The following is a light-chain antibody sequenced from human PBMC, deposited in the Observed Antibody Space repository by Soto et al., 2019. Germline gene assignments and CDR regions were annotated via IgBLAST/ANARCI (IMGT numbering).Light chain of an antibody. V-gene: IGKV1-17*03. CDR2: SAS. CDR1: HNINYY. CDR3: LQHNSYPLT. J-gene: IGKJ4*01. Sequence: DIQMTQSPSAMSASVGDRVTISCRASHNINYYLAWFQQKTGKVPKRLIYSASSLQSEVPSRFSGSGSGTEFTLTITGLQPEDTAIYYCLQHNSYPLTFGGGTKVEIK.